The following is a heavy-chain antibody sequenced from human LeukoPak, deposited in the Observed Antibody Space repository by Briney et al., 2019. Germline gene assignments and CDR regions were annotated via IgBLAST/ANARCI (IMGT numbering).Heavy chain of an antibody. Sequence: GESLKISCKGSGYSFITYWIGWVRQLPGKGLEWMGIIYPGDSDTRYSPSFQGQVTISADKSISTAYLQWSSLKASDTAMYYCAKYEGVVGASRDAFDMWGQGTLVTVSS. V-gene: IGHV5-51*01. D-gene: IGHD1-26*01. CDR2: IYPGDSDT. CDR3: AKYEGVVGASRDAFDM. J-gene: IGHJ4*02. CDR1: GYSFITYW.